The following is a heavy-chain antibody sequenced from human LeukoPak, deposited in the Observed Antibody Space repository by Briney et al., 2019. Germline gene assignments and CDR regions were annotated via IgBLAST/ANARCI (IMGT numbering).Heavy chain of an antibody. J-gene: IGHJ4*02. CDR1: GFTFSSYE. Sequence: GGSLRLSCAASGFTFSSYEMNWVRPAPGKGLEWVSYISSSGSTIYYADSVKGRFTISRDNAKNSLYLQMNSLRAEDTAVYYCARDFIAAAVLRPYYFDYWGQGTLVTVSS. D-gene: IGHD6-13*01. V-gene: IGHV3-48*03. CDR2: ISSSGSTI. CDR3: ARDFIAAAVLRPYYFDY.